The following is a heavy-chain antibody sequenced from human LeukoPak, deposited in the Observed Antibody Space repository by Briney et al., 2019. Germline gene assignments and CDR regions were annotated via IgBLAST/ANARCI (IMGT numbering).Heavy chain of an antibody. CDR1: GFTFSGSA. J-gene: IGHJ4*02. D-gene: IGHD6-13*01. CDR2: IRSKANSYAT. Sequence: PGGSLRLSCAASGFTFSGSAMHWVRQASGKGLEWVGRIRSKANSYATAYAASVKGRFTISRDDSKNTAYLQMNSLKTEDTAVYYCTRLGYSSSWTLDYWGQGTLVTVSS. V-gene: IGHV3-73*01. CDR3: TRLGYSSSWTLDY.